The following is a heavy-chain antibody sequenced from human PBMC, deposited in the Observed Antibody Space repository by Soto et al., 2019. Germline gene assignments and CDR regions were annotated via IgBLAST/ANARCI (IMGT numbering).Heavy chain of an antibody. V-gene: IGHV3-23*01. CDR1: EFNFYNSA. CDR2: ISNSVTNT. J-gene: IGHJ3*02. D-gene: IGHD3-9*01. Sequence: EVQLLESGGGLVHPGGSLRLSCAASEFNFYNSAISWVRQAPEKGVEWVATISNSVTNTYYADSVKGRFTISRDNSKNTLYLQMNSLIVEDTASFYCAKGVDILTHHLSFNIWGQGTMVTVSS. CDR3: AKGVDILTHHLSFNI.